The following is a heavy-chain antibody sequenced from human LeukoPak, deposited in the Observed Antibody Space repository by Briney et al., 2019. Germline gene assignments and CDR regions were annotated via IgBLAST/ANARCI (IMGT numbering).Heavy chain of an antibody. D-gene: IGHD3-9*01. V-gene: IGHV3-23*01. CDR3: ANYDIVTFDAFDI. Sequence: GGSLRLPCEASGFKFSSYAMSWVRQAPGKGLEWVATISGGAESTYYADSVKGRFTVSRDNSRTTVFLQMDSLRGDDTAIYYCANYDIVTFDAFDIWGPGTRVTVAS. J-gene: IGHJ3*02. CDR2: ISGGAEST. CDR1: GFKFSSYA.